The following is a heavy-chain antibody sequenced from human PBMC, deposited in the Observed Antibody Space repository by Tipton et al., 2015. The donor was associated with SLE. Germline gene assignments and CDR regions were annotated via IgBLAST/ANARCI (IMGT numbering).Heavy chain of an antibody. CDR1: GDSVSSNSAA. CDR2: TYYRSKWYN. J-gene: IGHJ5*02. Sequence: GLVKPSQTLSLTCAISGDSVSSNSAAWNWIRQSPSRGLEWLGRTYYRSKWYNDYAVSVKSRITINPDTSKNQFSLKLSSVTAADTAVYYCARVVSTLQLVWFDPWGQGTLVTVSS. D-gene: IGHD6-13*01. V-gene: IGHV6-1*01. CDR3: ARVVSTLQLVWFDP.